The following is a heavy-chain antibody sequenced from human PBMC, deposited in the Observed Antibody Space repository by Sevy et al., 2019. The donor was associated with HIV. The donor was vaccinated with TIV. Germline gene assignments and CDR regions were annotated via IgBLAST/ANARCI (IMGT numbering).Heavy chain of an antibody. D-gene: IGHD2-2*01. CDR3: ARSPPVVVVPGAPSWFDP. Sequence: SETLSLTCAVHDGSISGYYWNWIRQLPGKGLEWIGEINESGIIYYNPSLKSRVTISVDTSKKQFSLKLNSVTAADTAVYFCARSPPVVVVPGAPSWFDPWGQGTLVTVSS. V-gene: IGHV4-34*01. CDR1: DGSISGYY. CDR2: INESGII. J-gene: IGHJ5*02.